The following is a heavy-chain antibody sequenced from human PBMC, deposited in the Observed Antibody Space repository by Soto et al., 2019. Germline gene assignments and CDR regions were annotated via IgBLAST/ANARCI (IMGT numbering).Heavy chain of an antibody. J-gene: IGHJ4*02. CDR3: XXXXXXXXXXXGYYFDY. D-gene: IGHD2-15*01. CDR1: GGSISSSSYY. CDR2: IYYSGST. Sequence: QLQLQESGPGLVKPSETLSLTCTVSGGSISSSSYYWGWIRQPPGKGLEWIGSIYYSGSTYYNPSLKSRVTITXDTSKXXXXXXXXXXXXXXXXXXXXXXXXXXXXXXXGYYFDYWGQGTLVTVSS. V-gene: IGHV4-39*01.